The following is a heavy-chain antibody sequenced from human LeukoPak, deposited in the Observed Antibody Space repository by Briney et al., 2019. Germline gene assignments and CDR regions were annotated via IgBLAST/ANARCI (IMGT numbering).Heavy chain of an antibody. Sequence: SVKVSCKASGGTFSSYAISWVRQAPGQGLEWMGGIIPIFGTANYAQKFQGRVTITADESTSTAYMELSSLRSEDTAVYYCVRGAGATISYYHYYMDVWGKGTTVTVSS. CDR1: GGTFSSYA. CDR3: VRGAGATISYYHYYMDV. V-gene: IGHV1-69*13. J-gene: IGHJ6*03. D-gene: IGHD1-26*01. CDR2: IIPIFGTA.